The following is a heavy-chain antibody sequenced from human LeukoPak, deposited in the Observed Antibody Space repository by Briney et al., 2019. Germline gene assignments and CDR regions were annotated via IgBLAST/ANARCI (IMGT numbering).Heavy chain of an antibody. CDR1: GFTFSSYS. CDR3: ARSSRSSRRFDP. Sequence: KPGGSLRLSCAASGFTFSSYSMNWVRQAPGKGLEWVSSISSSSSYTYYADSVKGRFTISRDNAKNSLYLQMNSLRAEDTAVYYCARSSRSSRRFDPWGQGTLDTVSS. V-gene: IGHV3-21*01. D-gene: IGHD6-13*01. J-gene: IGHJ5*02. CDR2: ISSSSSYT.